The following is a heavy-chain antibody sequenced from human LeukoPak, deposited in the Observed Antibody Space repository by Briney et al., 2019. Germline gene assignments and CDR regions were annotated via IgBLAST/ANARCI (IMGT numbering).Heavy chain of an antibody. CDR1: GFTVSSNY. D-gene: IGHD7-27*01. CDR3: AKDGLIRGDNWFDF. V-gene: IGHV3-30*02. CDR2: IRYDGSDK. Sequence: GGSLRLSCAASGFTVSSNYMSWVRQAPGKGLEWVAFIRYDGSDKSYADSVKGRFTTSRDNSKNTLYLQMNSLRAEDTAVYYCAKDGLIRGDNWFDFWGQGTLVTVSS. J-gene: IGHJ5*01.